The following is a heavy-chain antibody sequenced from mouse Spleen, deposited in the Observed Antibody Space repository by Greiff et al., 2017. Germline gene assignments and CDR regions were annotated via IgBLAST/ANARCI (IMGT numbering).Heavy chain of an antibody. CDR1: GYTFTSYW. V-gene: IGHV1-5*01. D-gene: IGHD1-1*01. J-gene: IGHJ3*01. CDR2: IYPGNSDT. CDR3: TRLTTVVAERFAY. Sequence: VQLKESGTVLARPGASVKMSCKTSGYTFTSYWMHWVNQRPGQGLEWIGAIYPGNSDTSYNQKFKGKAKLTAVTSASTAYMELSSPTNEDSAVYYCTRLTTVVAERFAYWGQGTLVTVSA.